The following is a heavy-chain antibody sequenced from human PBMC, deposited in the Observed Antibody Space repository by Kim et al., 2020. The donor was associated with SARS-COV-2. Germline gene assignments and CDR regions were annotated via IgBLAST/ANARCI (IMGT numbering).Heavy chain of an antibody. CDR2: IKANADGGTT. D-gene: IGHD5-12*01. CDR1: RFTFINAW. J-gene: IGHJ4*02. V-gene: IGHV3-15*01. Sequence: GGSLRLSCAASRFTFINAWMSWVRQAPGKGLEWVGRIKANADGGTTDYADPVKGRFTISRDDSTNMLYLQMNGLKTEDSAVYYCTTLQVATTIPDYWGQGTLVTVSS. CDR3: TTLQVATTIPDY.